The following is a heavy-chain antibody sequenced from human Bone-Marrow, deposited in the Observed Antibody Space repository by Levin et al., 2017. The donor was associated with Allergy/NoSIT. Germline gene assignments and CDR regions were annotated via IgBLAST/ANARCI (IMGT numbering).Heavy chain of an antibody. CDR1: GGSFSTLA. D-gene: IGHD1-26*01. CDR3: ARVQVGSTTLKSSSLDY. Sequence: GASVKVSCKASGGSFSTLAISWVRQAPGQGLEWMGGIIPVFGTKKYPQKFQGRVTITADESTSTAYMELSSLRSEDTAIYYCARVQVGSTTLKSSSLDYWGQGTLVTVSS. CDR2: IIPVFGTK. V-gene: IGHV1-69*13. J-gene: IGHJ4*02.